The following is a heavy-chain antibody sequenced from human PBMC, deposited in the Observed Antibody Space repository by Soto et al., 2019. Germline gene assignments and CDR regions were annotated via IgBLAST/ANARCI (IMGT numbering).Heavy chain of an antibody. D-gene: IGHD3-10*01. J-gene: IGHJ4*02. CDR1: GFTFSSYA. Sequence: GGSLRLSCAASGFTFSSYAMHLVRQAPGKGLEWVAVISYDGSNKYYADSVKGRFTISRDNSKNTLYLQMNSLRAEDTAVYYCARDRTQLLWFGELLSYWGQGTLVTVSS. CDR2: ISYDGSNK. CDR3: ARDRTQLLWFGELLSY. V-gene: IGHV3-30-3*01.